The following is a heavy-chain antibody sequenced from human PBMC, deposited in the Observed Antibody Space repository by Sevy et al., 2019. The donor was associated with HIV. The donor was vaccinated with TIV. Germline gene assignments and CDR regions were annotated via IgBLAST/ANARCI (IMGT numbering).Heavy chain of an antibody. Sequence: ASVKVSCKASGYTFTSYGISWVRQAPGQGLEWVGWISAHNGNTNYAQNLQGRVTMTTDTSTNTAYMELRSLGSDDTAIYYCARDYNYDVDYWGHGTVVTVSS. D-gene: IGHD3-22*01. CDR3: ARDYNYDVDY. CDR1: GYTFTSYG. CDR2: ISAHNGNT. J-gene: IGHJ4*01. V-gene: IGHV1-18*01.